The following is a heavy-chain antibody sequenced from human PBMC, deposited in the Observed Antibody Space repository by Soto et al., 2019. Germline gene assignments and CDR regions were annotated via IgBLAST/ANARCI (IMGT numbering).Heavy chain of an antibody. CDR3: AKDFRRNGWIFAFDI. Sequence: QVQLVESGGGVVQPGRSLRLSCAASGFTFSSYGMHWVRQAPGKGLEWVAVISYDGSNKYYADSVKGRFTISRDNSKNTLYLQMNSLRAEHTAVYYCAKDFRRNGWIFAFDIWGPGTMVTVSS. J-gene: IGHJ3*02. CDR2: ISYDGSNK. D-gene: IGHD1-1*01. V-gene: IGHV3-30*18. CDR1: GFTFSSYG.